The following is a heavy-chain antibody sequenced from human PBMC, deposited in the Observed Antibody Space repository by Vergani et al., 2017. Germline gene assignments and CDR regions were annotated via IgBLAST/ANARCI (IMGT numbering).Heavy chain of an antibody. J-gene: IGHJ3*02. CDR2: LSASDRRT. Sequence: VQLVESGGGVVRPGRSLRLSCAASGFTFIMHAMSWVRQAPGKGLEWVSTLSASDRRTHYADSVKGRFTISRDNSKNTLFLHMNSLRPEDTAVYYCAKVGRSEVAGTFGAFDIWGQGTMVTVSS. V-gene: IGHV3-23*04. CDR1: GFTFIMHA. D-gene: IGHD6-19*01. CDR3: AKVGRSEVAGTFGAFDI.